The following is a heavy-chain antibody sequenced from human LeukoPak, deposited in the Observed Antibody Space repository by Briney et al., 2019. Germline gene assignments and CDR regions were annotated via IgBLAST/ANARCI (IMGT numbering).Heavy chain of an antibody. V-gene: IGHV1-8*03. CDR2: MNPNSGNT. CDR1: GYTFTSYD. Sequence: ASVQVSCKASGYTFTSYDINWVRQATGQGVEWMGWMNPNSGNTGYAQKFQGRVTITRNTSISTAYMELSSLRSEDTAVYYCARNGGCSSTSCSYYFDYWGQGTLVTVSS. D-gene: IGHD2-2*01. J-gene: IGHJ4*02. CDR3: ARNGGCSSTSCSYYFDY.